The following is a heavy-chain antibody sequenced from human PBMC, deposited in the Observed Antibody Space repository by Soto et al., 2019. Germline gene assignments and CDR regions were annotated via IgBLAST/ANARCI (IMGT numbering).Heavy chain of an antibody. D-gene: IGHD6-13*01. J-gene: IGHJ4*02. CDR1: GFTFSSYG. V-gene: IGHV3-30*03. CDR3: ARTSSSGIIDY. CDR2: ISYGGSNK. Sequence: QVQLVESGGGVVQPGRSLRLSCAASGFTFSSYGMHWVRQAPGKVLEWVAGISYGGSNKYYADSVKGRFTISRDNSKNTLYLQMNSLRAEATAVYYCARTSSSGIIDYWGQGTLVTVSS.